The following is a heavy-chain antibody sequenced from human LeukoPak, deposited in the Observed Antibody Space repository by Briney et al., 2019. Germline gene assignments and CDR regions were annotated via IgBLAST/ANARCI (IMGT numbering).Heavy chain of an antibody. J-gene: IGHJ5*02. D-gene: IGHD2-15*01. CDR2: INYSGST. Sequence: SETLSLTCTVPAGSINRYYWSWIRQPPGKGLEWIGYINYSGSTNYNPSLKSRVTMSVDTSKNQFSLKLSSVTAADTAVYYCAREGYCSGGTCLNWFDPWGQGTLVTVSS. V-gene: IGHV4-59*12. CDR1: AGSINRYY. CDR3: AREGYCSGGTCLNWFDP.